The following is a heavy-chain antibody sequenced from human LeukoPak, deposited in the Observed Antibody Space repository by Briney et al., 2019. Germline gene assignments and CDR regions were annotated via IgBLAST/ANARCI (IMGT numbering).Heavy chain of an antibody. CDR2: ISSSGSII. CDR3: ARTMWGFDY. CDR1: GFTFSSYE. D-gene: IGHD7-27*01. J-gene: IGHJ4*02. V-gene: IGHV3-48*03. Sequence: GGSLRLSCAASGFTFSSYEMNWVRQAPGKGLEWISYISSSGSIIYYADSVKGRFTISRDNAKRSLFLQMNSLRVEDTAVYYCARTMWGFDYWGQGTLVTVSS.